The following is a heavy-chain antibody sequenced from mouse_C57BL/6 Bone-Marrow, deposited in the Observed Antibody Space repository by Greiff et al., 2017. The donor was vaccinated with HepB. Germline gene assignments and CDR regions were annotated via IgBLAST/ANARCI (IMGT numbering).Heavy chain of an antibody. CDR1: GYTFTSYW. CDR2: IDPSDSYT. CDR3: ARRDYYGSSLYYFDY. V-gene: IGHV1-50*01. J-gene: IGHJ2*01. Sequence: QVQLQQPGAELVKPGASVKLSCKASGYTFTSYWMQWVKRRPGQGLEWIGEIDPSDSYTNYNQKFKGKATLTVDTSSSTAYMQLSSLTSEDSAVYYCARRDYYGSSLYYFDYWGQGTTLTVSS. D-gene: IGHD1-1*01.